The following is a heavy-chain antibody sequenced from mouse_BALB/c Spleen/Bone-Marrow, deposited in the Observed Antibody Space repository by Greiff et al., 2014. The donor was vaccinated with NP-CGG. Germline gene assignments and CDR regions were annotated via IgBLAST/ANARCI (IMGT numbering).Heavy chain of an antibody. CDR3: ARDKGRVFFDY. J-gene: IGHJ2*01. Sequence: VQLKESGGGLVQSGGSLRLSCATSGFTFTDYYMNWVRQPPGKALEWLGFIRNKANGYTTEYSASVKGRFTISRDNSQNILYLQMNTLRAEDSATYYCARDKGRVFFDYWGQGTTLTVSS. CDR2: IRNKANGYTT. V-gene: IGHV7-3*02. CDR1: GFTFTDYY.